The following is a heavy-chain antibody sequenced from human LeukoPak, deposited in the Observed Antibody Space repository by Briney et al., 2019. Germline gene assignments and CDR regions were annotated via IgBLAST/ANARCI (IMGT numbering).Heavy chain of an antibody. CDR3: ARAVTSTEGY. CDR2: LSQDGSEK. CDR1: GFTFGTYW. J-gene: IGHJ4*02. V-gene: IGHV3-7*03. Sequence: GGSLRLSCAASGFTFGTYWMTWVRQAPGKGLEWVASLSQDGSEKYYVDSVKGRFTISRDNAQKSLYLEMESLSAKDTAVYYCARAVTSTEGYWGQGTLVTVSS.